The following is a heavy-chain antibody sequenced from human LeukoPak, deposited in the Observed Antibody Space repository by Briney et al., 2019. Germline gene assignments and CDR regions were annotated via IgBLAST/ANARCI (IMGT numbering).Heavy chain of an antibody. CDR3: ARRSVTRWYYSD. V-gene: IGHV4-4*09. D-gene: IGHD3-10*01. CDR1: DGSISNSF. Sequence: PSETLSLTCTVPDGSISNSFWNWVRQPPGKGLEWIGYISPTGGTNYNPSLTSRVTVSVDTSKNFFSLNLDPVTAADTAVYFCARRSVTRWYYSDWGQGTLVTVSS. J-gene: IGHJ4*02. CDR2: ISPTGGT.